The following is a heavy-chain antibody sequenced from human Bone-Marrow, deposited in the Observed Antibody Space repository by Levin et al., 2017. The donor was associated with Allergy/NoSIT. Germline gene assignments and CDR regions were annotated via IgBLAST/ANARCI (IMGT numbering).Heavy chain of an antibody. Sequence: GGSLRLSCAASGFTFGSYGMHWVRHSPGKGLEWLSFISYDGSEKEYADSVKDRFTISRDTSKGTLYLHMNGLRPEDTAVYYCARVYRSYYFDYWGQGTLVTVSS. D-gene: IGHD3-16*02. V-gene: IGHV3-30*03. CDR3: ARVYRSYYFDY. CDR2: ISYDGSEK. J-gene: IGHJ4*02. CDR1: GFTFGSYG.